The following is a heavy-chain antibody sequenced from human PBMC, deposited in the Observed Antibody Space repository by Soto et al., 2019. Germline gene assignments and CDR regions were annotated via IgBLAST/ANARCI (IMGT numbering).Heavy chain of an antibody. D-gene: IGHD2-15*01. CDR3: ARRCRGGSCYSGDY. CDR1: GFTFSSYT. Sequence: XGSLKLSCAASGFTFSSYTMNWVRQAPGQGLEWVSAISTNSIYIYYADSVKGRFTISRDNAKNSLYLQMNSLRAEDTALYYCARRCRGGSCYSGDYWGQGTLVTVSS. V-gene: IGHV3-21*06. J-gene: IGHJ4*02. CDR2: ISTNSIYI.